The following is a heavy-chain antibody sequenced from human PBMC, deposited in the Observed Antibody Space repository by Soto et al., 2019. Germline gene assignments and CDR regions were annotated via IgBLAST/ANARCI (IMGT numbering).Heavy chain of an antibody. V-gene: IGHV4-34*01. D-gene: IGHD1-26*01. Sequence: SETLSLTCAVYGGSFSAYYWSWVRQPPGKGLEWIGEITHSESTKYNPSLKSRVTISVDTSKNQFSLKLSSVTAADTAVYYCARQRPTDGRWEFANYYGMDVWGQGTPVTVSS. J-gene: IGHJ6*02. CDR1: GGSFSAYY. CDR3: ARQRPTDGRWEFANYYGMDV. CDR2: ITHSEST.